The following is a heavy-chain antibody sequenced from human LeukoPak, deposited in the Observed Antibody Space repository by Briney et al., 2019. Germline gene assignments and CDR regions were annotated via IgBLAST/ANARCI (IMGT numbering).Heavy chain of an antibody. CDR2: IYYSGST. CDR1: GGSIRSYY. CDR3: ASLSYRDAYNFDY. Sequence: SETLSLTCTVSGGSIRSYYWSWIRQPPGKGLEWIGYIYYSGSTNYNPSLKSRVTISVDTSKNHFPLKLSSVTAADTAVYYCASLSYRDAYNFDYWGQGTLVTVSS. J-gene: IGHJ4*02. V-gene: IGHV4-59*08. D-gene: IGHD5-24*01.